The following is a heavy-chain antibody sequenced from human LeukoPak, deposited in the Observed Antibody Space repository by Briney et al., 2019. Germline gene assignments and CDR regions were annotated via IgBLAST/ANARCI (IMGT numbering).Heavy chain of an antibody. V-gene: IGHV3-30*03. Sequence: PGGSLRLSCAASGFTFSSYGMHWVRQAPGKGLEWVAVISNDGNTKIYADSAKGRFTISRDNSKNTLYLQMTSLIVEDTAVFYCARGGETASSSGWSMIDYWGPGTLVTVST. J-gene: IGHJ4*02. D-gene: IGHD6-19*01. CDR1: GFTFSSYG. CDR3: ARGGETASSSGWSMIDY. CDR2: ISNDGNTK.